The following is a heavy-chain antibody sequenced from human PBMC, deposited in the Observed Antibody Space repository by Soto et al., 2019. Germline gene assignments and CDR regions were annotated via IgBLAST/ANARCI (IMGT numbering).Heavy chain of an antibody. D-gene: IGHD4-17*01. CDR2: IYHSGST. CDR1: GGSISSGGYS. V-gene: IGHV4-30-2*01. CDR3: ARGWGPYGGNINWFDP. J-gene: IGHJ5*02. Sequence: NPSETLSLTXAVSGGSISSGGYSWSWIRQPPGKGLEWIGYIYHSGSTYYNPSLKSRVTISVDRSKNQFSLKLSSVTAADTAVYYCARGWGPYGGNINWFDPWGQGTPGHRL.